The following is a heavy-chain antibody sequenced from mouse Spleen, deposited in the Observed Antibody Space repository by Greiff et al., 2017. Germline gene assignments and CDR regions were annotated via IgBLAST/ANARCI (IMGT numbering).Heavy chain of an antibody. CDR1: GFNIKDDY. V-gene: IGHV14-4*01. D-gene: IGHD2-1*01. J-gene: IGHJ3*01. CDR2: IDPENGDT. CDR3: TTETYYGNYEAY. Sequence: EVQLQQSGAELVRPGASVKLSCTASGFNIKDDYMHWVKQRPEQGLEWIGWIDPENGDTEYASKFQGKATITADTSSNTAYLQLSSLTSEDTAVYYCTTETYYGNYEAYWGQGTLVTVSA.